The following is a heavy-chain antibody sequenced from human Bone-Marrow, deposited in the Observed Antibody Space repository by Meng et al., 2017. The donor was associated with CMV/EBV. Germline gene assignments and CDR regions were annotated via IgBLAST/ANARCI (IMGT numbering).Heavy chain of an antibody. J-gene: IGHJ5*02. CDR2: INHSGNT. Sequence: VQLQQWGAGLLRPSETLSLTCAVYGGSFSCYYWSWIRQPPGKGLEWIAEINHSGNTNYNPSLKSRVTISVDTSKNQFSLKLSSVTAADTAVYYCATVGLGMNWFDPWGQGTLVTVSS. CDR1: GGSFSCYY. V-gene: IGHV4-34*01. CDR3: ATVGLGMNWFDP.